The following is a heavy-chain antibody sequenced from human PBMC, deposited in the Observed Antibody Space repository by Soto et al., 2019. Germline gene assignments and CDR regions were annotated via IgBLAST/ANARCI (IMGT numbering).Heavy chain of an antibody. D-gene: IGHD2-15*01. J-gene: IGHJ4*02. CDR1: GFTFSSYA. CDR2: ISYDGSNQ. CDR3: ATRTVVSLFDY. V-gene: IGHV3-30-3*01. Sequence: QVQLVESGGGVVQPGRSLRLSCAASGFTFSSYAMHWVRQAPGKGLEWVAIISYDGSNQYYADSVKGRFTISRDTSKNTLFLQMSSLTAEDTAVDYGATRTVVSLFDYWGQGTLVTVSS.